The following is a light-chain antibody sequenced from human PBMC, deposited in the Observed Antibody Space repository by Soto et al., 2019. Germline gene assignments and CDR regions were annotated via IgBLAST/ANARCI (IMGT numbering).Light chain of an antibody. J-gene: IGLJ1*01. CDR3: QSYDSSLSAYV. Sequence: QAVVTQPPSVSGAPGQRVTISCTGSSSNIGAAYGVHWFQQLPGTAPKLLIYGNNNRPSGVPDRFSGSKSGTSASLAITGLQAEDEADYYCQSYDSSLSAYVFGTGTKLTVL. CDR2: GNN. V-gene: IGLV1-40*01. CDR1: SSNIGAAYG.